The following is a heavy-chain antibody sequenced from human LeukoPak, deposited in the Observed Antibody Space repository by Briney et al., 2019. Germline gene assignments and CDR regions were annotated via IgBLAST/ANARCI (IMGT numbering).Heavy chain of an antibody. J-gene: IGHJ3*02. CDR1: GGSISSYY. V-gene: IGHV4-59*01. CDR3: ARDNVRWQHRTAFDI. D-gene: IGHD4-23*01. Sequence: SETLSLTCTVSGGSISSYYWSWIRQPPGKGLEWIGYIYYSGSTNYNPSLKSRVTISVDTSKNQFSLKVSSVTAADTAVHYCARDNVRWQHRTAFDIWGQGTMVTVSS. CDR2: IYYSGST.